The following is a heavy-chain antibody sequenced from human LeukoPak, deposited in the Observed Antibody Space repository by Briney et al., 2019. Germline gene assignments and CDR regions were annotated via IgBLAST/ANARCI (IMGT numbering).Heavy chain of an antibody. D-gene: IGHD4-23*01. Sequence: PGGSLRLSCAVSEFTFSSYVMSWVRQAPGKGLEWVSLISGSGGSKYYADSAKGRFTISRDNSKNILFLQMNSLRAADMAVYYCAKGLDYGGNPYYNYYMDVWGKGTTVIVSS. CDR2: ISGSGGSK. J-gene: IGHJ6*03. CDR3: AKGLDYGGNPYYNYYMDV. CDR1: EFTFSSYV. V-gene: IGHV3-23*01.